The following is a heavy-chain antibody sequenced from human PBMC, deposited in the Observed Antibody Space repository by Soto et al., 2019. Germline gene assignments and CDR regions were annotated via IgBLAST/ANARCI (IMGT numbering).Heavy chain of an antibody. CDR3: ATVSGALVYLGY. CDR2: INSDGSST. D-gene: IGHD3-16*01. J-gene: IGHJ4*02. CDR1: GFSFSNYG. Sequence: EVQLVESGGDLVQPGGSLRLSCAASGFSFSNYGMHWVRQAPGKGLVWVSRINSDGSSTSYADSVKGRFTISRDNAKNTLYLQMNSLRAEDAAVYYCATVSGALVYLGYWGQGTLVTVSS. V-gene: IGHV3-74*01.